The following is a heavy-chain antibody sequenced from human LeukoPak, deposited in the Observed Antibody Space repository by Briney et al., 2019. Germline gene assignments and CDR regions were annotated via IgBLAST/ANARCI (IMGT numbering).Heavy chain of an antibody. CDR1: GGSISSGDYY. J-gene: IGHJ5*02. CDR3: ARAYYYDSSGSYTNWFDP. V-gene: IGHV4-30-4*08. D-gene: IGHD3-22*01. Sequence: SQTLSLTCTVSGGSISSGDYYWSWIRQPPGKGLEWIGYIYYSGSTYYNPSLKSRVTISVDTSKNQFSLKLSSVTAADTAVYYCARAYYYDSSGSYTNWFDPWGQGTLVTVSS. CDR2: IYYSGST.